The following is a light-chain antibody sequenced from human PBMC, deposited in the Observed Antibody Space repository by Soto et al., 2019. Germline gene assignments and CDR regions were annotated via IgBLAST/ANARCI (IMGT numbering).Light chain of an antibody. CDR3: GTWDSSLSAGGVV. CDR2: ENN. J-gene: IGLJ2*01. CDR1: SSNIGNNY. Sequence: QAVVTQPPSVSAAPGQKVTISCSGSSSNIGNNYVSWYQQLPGTAPKLLIYENNKRPSGIPDRFSGSKSGTSATLGITGLQTGDEADYYCGTWDSSLSAGGVVFGGGTKVTVL. V-gene: IGLV1-51*02.